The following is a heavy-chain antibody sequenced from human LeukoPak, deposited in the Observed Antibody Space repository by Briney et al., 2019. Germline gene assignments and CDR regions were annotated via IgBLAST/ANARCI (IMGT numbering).Heavy chain of an antibody. CDR2: FDPEDGET. V-gene: IGHV1-24*01. CDR1: GYTLTELS. D-gene: IGHD6-19*01. Sequence: GASVKVSCKVSGYTLTELSMHWVRQAPGKGLEWMGGFDPEDGETIYAQKFQGRVTMTEDTSTDTAYMELSSLGSEDTAVYYCATGVGYSSGWYTLDYWGQGTLVTVSS. J-gene: IGHJ4*02. CDR3: ATGVGYSSGWYTLDY.